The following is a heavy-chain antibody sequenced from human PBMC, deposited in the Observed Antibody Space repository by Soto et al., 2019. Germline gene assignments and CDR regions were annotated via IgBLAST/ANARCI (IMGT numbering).Heavy chain of an antibody. CDR2: IIPIFGTA. Sequence: GASVKVSCKASGGTFSSYAISWVRQAPGQGLEWMGGIIPIFGTANYAQKFQGRVTITADESTSTAYMELSSLRSEDTAVYYCAGLYYDFWSGPIQHYYYFGMDVWGQGTTLT. J-gene: IGHJ6*02. V-gene: IGHV1-69*13. D-gene: IGHD3-3*01. CDR1: GGTFSSYA. CDR3: AGLYYDFWSGPIQHYYYFGMDV.